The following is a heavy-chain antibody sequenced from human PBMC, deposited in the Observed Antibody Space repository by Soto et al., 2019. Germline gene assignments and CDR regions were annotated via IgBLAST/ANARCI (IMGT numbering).Heavy chain of an antibody. D-gene: IGHD5-12*01. J-gene: IGHJ4*02. V-gene: IGHV1-69*01. CDR3: ARVGEGYNFGAVY. Sequence: QVQLVQSVAELKEPGSSVKVSCKASGGGNLRDYRTTWVRRAPGQGLEWMGGIIPKLGSANYAQKFQGRVTITAEESTNRVYMELRSLRSDDTAVYYCARVGEGYNFGAVYWGQGTPVTVSS. CDR2: IIPKLGSA. CDR1: GGGNLRDYR.